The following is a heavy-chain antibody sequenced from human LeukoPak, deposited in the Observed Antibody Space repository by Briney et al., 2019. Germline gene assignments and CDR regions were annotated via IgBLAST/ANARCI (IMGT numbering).Heavy chain of an antibody. D-gene: IGHD3-10*01. V-gene: IGHV1-69*01. CDR1: GGTFSSYA. Sequence: SVKVSCKASGGTFSSYAISWVRQAPGQGLEWMGGIIPIFGTANYARKFQGRVTITADESTSTAYMELSSLRSEDTAVYYCASWSKDYYGSGSYYKDAFDIWGQGTMVTVSS. CDR3: ASWSKDYYGSGSYYKDAFDI. J-gene: IGHJ3*02. CDR2: IIPIFGTA.